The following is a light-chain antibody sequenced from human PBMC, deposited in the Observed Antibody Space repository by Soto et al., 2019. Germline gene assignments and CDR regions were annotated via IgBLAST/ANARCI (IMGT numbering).Light chain of an antibody. CDR1: QGISSY. CDR3: QQRSNWPWT. V-gene: IGKV1-9*01. Sequence: DIQLTQSPSFLSASVGDRVTITCRASQGISSYLAWYQQKPGKAPKLLIYAASNRATGIPARFSGSGSGTDFTLTISSLEPEDFAVYYCQQRSNWPWTFGQGTKVEIK. J-gene: IGKJ1*01. CDR2: AAS.